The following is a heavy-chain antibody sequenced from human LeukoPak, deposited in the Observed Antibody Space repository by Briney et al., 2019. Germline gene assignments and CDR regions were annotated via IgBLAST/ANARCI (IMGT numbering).Heavy chain of an antibody. D-gene: IGHD6-13*01. J-gene: IGHJ4*02. CDR3: ARQVGNIWYSDY. CDR2: IYYSGST. Sequence: SEALSLTCTVSGGSISTGNYYWGWIRQPRGEGLEWIGSIYYSGSTYYNPSLRSRVTISVDTSKKQFSLIMNSLTAADTAVYYCARQVGNIWYSDYWGQGTLVTVSS. V-gene: IGHV4-39*01. CDR1: GGSISTGNYY.